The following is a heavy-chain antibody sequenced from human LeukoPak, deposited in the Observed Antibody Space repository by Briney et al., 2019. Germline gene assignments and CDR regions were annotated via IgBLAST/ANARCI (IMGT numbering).Heavy chain of an antibody. Sequence: ASVKVSCKASGYTFTSYYMHWVRQAPGQGLEWMGIINPSGGSTSYAQKFQGRVTMTEDTSTDTACIELSSLRSEDTAVYYCATDLVRGPIGYWGQGTLVTVSS. CDR3: ATDLVRGPIGY. J-gene: IGHJ4*02. D-gene: IGHD3-10*01. CDR2: INPSGGST. CDR1: GYTFTSYY. V-gene: IGHV1-46*01.